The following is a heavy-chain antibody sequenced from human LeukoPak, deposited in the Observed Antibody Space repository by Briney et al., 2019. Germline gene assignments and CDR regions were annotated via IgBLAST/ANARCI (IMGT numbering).Heavy chain of an antibody. Sequence: SEALSLTCTVSGGSISSYYWSWIRQPPGKGLEWIGYIYYSGSTNYNPSLKSRVTISVDTSKNQFSLKLSSVTAADTAVYYCARHKRYGVFDYWGQGTLVTVSS. V-gene: IGHV4-59*01. CDR3: ARHKRYGVFDY. CDR2: IYYSGST. D-gene: IGHD3-9*01. CDR1: GGSISSYY. J-gene: IGHJ4*02.